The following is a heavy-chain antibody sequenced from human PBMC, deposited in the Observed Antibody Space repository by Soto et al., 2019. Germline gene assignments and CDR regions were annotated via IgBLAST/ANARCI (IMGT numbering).Heavy chain of an antibody. CDR1: GGSITSSSHY. CDR2: IFYSGST. V-gene: IGHV4-39*01. CDR3: ARLALYDSSGYYAPYLDY. J-gene: IGHJ4*02. D-gene: IGHD3-22*01. Sequence: SETLSLTCTVSGGSITSSSHYWGWIRQSPGKGLEWIGSIFYSGSTYYNPSLNSRVTISLDTSKNQFSLKLTSVTAADMAVYYCARLALYDSSGYYAPYLDYWGQGTLVTVSS.